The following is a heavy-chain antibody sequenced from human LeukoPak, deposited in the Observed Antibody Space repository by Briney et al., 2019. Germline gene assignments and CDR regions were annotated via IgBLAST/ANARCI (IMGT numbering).Heavy chain of an antibody. J-gene: IGHJ4*02. CDR2: IYYSGST. D-gene: IGHD6-19*01. CDR3: ARHVSSGSGWPFDY. CDR1: GGSIRSSYYY. Sequence: SETLSLTCTVSGGSIRSSYYYWGWIRQPPGKGLEWIGSIYYSGSTYSNPSLKSRVTISVDTSKNQFSLKVSSVTAADTAMYYCARHVSSGSGWPFDYWGQGTLVTVSS. V-gene: IGHV4-39*01.